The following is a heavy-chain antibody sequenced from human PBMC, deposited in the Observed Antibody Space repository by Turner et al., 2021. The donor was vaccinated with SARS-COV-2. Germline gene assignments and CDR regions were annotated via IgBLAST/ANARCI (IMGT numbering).Heavy chain of an antibody. V-gene: IGHV4-39*01. CDR3: ARLMDTAMDHYGMDV. J-gene: IGHJ6*02. Sequence: QLQLQESGPGLVKPSETLSLTCTVSGGSISSSSYYWGWIRQPPGKGLEWIGSIYYSGITYYNPSLKSRVTISVDTSKNQFSLKLSSVTAADTAVYYCARLMDTAMDHYGMDVWGQGTTVTVSS. D-gene: IGHD5-18*01. CDR1: GGSISSSSYY. CDR2: IYYSGIT.